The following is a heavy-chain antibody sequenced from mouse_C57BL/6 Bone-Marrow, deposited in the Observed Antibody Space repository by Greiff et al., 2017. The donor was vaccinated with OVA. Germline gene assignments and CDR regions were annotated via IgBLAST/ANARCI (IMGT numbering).Heavy chain of an antibody. J-gene: IGHJ1*03. D-gene: IGHD1-1*01. V-gene: IGHV5-15*01. CDR2: ISNLAYSI. Sequence: EVKLMESGGGLVQPGGSLKLSCAASGFTFSDYGMAWVRQAPRKGPEWVAFISNLAYSIYYADTVTGRFTISRENAKNTLYLEMSSLRSEDTAMYYCARSIYYYARYFDVWGTGTTVTVSS. CDR3: ARSIYYYARYFDV. CDR1: GFTFSDYG.